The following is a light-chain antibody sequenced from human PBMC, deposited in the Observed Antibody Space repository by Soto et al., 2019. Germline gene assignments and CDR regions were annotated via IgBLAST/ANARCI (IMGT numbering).Light chain of an antibody. V-gene: IGLV1-44*01. CDR1: SSNNGSNT. CDR3: AAWDYGVNGWG. J-gene: IGLJ2*01. CDR2: SPN. Sequence: QSVLTQPPSASGTPRQRITLSCSGSSSNNGSNTINWYQQRPGTPPKLLIYSPNQRPSGVPDRFSGSNSGTSACLAISGLQSEDETDYYRAAWDYGVNGWGFGGGTKLAVL.